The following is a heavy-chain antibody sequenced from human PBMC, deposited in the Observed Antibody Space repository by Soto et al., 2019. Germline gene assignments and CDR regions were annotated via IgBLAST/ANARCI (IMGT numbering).Heavy chain of an antibody. D-gene: IGHD3-10*01. Sequence: EVQLVESGGGLVQPGGSLRLSCAASGFTFSSYSMNWVRQAPGKGLEWVSYISSSSSTIYYADSVKGRFTISRDNAKNSLYLQMNSLRDEDTAVYYCARVGEWVWFGELSPYYYYGMDVWGQGTTVTVSS. CDR3: ARVGEWVWFGELSPYYYYGMDV. CDR1: GFTFSSYS. V-gene: IGHV3-48*02. J-gene: IGHJ6*02. CDR2: ISSSSSTI.